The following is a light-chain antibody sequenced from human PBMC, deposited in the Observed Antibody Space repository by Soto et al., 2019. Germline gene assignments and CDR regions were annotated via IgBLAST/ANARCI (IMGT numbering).Light chain of an antibody. J-gene: IGLJ2*01. CDR3: AAWDDSLNGVI. CDR1: RSNIGSNS. CDR2: TND. V-gene: IGLV1-44*01. Sequence: QSVLTQPPSASGTPGQRVTISCSGSRSNIGSNSVTWYQQLPGTAPKLLIYTNDQRPSGVPDRFSGSKSGTSASLAISGLQSEDEADYYCAAWDDSLNGVIFGGGTKVTVL.